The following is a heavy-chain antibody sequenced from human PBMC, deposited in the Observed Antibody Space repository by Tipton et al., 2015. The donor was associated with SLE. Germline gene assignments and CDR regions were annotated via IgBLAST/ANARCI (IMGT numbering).Heavy chain of an antibody. CDR1: GGSFSGYY. CDR3: ASHTSSWTGMGY. J-gene: IGHJ4*02. Sequence: TLSLTCAVYGGSFSGYYWSWIRQPPGKGLEWIGYIYYSGSTNYNPSLKSRVTISVDTSKNQFSLKLSSVTAADTAVYYCASHTSSWTGMGYWGQGTLVTVSS. V-gene: IGHV4-59*12. D-gene: IGHD6-13*01. CDR2: IYYSGST.